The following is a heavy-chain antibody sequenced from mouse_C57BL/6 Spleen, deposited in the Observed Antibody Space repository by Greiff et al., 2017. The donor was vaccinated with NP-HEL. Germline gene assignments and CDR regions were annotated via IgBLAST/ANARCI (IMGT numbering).Heavy chain of an antibody. CDR2: IHPNSGST. Sequence: QVQLQQSGAELVKPGASVKLSCKASGYTFTSYWMHWVKQRPGQGLEWIGMIHPNSGSTNYNEKFKSKATLTVDKSSSTAYMQLSSLTSEDSAVYYCATAQATGFAYWGQGTLVTVSA. J-gene: IGHJ3*01. CDR1: GYTFTSYW. V-gene: IGHV1-64*01. CDR3: ATAQATGFAY. D-gene: IGHD3-2*02.